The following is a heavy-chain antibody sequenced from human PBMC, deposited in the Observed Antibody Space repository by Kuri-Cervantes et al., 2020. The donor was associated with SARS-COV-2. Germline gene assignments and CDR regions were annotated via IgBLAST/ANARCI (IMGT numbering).Heavy chain of an antibody. CDR1: GFTFSSCA. CDR3: AKDRVGVLDS. CDR2: ISYDGSNE. D-gene: IGHD2-21*01. J-gene: IGHJ5*01. Sequence: GESLKISCAASGFTFSSCAVHWVRLAPGKGLEWVAFISYDGSNEYYADSVGGRFTIPRDNSNNTLYLQVNSLRAEDTALYYCAKDRVGVLDSWGQGTQVTVSS. V-gene: IGHV3-30*01.